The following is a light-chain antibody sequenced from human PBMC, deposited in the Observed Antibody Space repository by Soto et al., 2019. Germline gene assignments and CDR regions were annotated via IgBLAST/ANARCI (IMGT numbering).Light chain of an antibody. Sequence: EIVLTQSPATLSLSPGERATLSCRASQSVSSYLAWYQQKPGQAPRLLIYDASNRATGIPARFSGSGSGTDFTLTISSLEPEDFAVYYCQQRSNWPPFEWTFGQGNKVEI. CDR2: DAS. CDR1: QSVSSY. J-gene: IGKJ1*01. CDR3: QQRSNWPPFEWT. V-gene: IGKV3-11*01.